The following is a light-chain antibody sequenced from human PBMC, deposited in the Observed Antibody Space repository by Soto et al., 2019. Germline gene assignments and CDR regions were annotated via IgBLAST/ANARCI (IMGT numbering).Light chain of an antibody. V-gene: IGKV3-20*01. CDR1: QSLSSNY. CDR3: QHYHSSPWT. CDR2: GAS. Sequence: EIVLTQSAGTLSLSPGERATLSCRASQSLSSNYIAWYQQKPGQAPRLLIFGASSRATGIPDRFSGSGSGTDFTLTISILEPEDFAVYYCQHYHSSPWTFGQETKEEIK. J-gene: IGKJ1*01.